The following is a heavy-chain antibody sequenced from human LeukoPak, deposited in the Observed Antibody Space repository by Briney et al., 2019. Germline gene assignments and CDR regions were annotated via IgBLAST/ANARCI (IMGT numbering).Heavy chain of an antibody. CDR2: IYYGGST. D-gene: IGHD3-3*01. Sequence: SETLSLTCTVSGGSISSGNYYWSWIRQPPGTGLEWIGYIYYGGSTHYNPSLKSRVTISADTSENQLSLKVSSVTAADTAVYYCARLFGVMRDFDYWGQGTLVTVSS. CDR3: ARLFGVMRDFDY. V-gene: IGHV4-30-4*08. CDR1: GGSISSGNYY. J-gene: IGHJ4*02.